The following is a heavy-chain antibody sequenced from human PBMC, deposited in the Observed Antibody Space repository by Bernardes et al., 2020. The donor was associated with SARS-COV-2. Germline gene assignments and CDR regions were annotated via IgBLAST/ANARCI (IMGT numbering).Heavy chain of an antibody. Sequence: GGSLRLSCAASGLTFSTYCMHWVRQAPGKGLVWVSRISSDGSSTSYEHSVKGRFTISRDNAKNTLYLQMNSLRAEDTAVYYCARPGRPGAYYFEYWGQGTLVTVSS. V-gene: IGHV3-74*01. J-gene: IGHJ4*02. CDR2: ISSDGSST. D-gene: IGHD1-26*01. CDR3: ARPGRPGAYYFEY. CDR1: GLTFSTYC.